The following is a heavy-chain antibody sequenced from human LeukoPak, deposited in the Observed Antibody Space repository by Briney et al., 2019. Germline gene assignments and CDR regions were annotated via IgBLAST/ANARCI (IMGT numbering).Heavy chain of an antibody. CDR3: AREPIHVIREYDY. D-gene: IGHD3-10*01. J-gene: IGHJ4*02. CDR1: GYTFTSYY. V-gene: IGHV1-2*06. Sequence: GASVKVSCKASGYTFTSYYMHWVRQAPGQGLEWMGRIRSNSEDIQYAQKFQGRVTITWDTSTSTAYMELTRLTSDHTPVYYCAREPIHVIREYDYWRQATLATVPS. CDR2: IRSNSEDI.